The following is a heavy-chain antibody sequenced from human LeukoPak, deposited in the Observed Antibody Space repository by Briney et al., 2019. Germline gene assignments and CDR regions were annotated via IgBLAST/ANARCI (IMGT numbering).Heavy chain of an antibody. CDR3: ARDHVAAAGIDY. CDR1: GFTFSSYG. Sequence: QPGGSLRLSCAASGFTFSSYGMHWVRQAPGKGLEWVAVMWYDGSNKYYADSVKGRFTISRDNSKNTLYLQMNSLRAEDTAVYYCARDHVAAAGIDYWGQGTLVTVSS. V-gene: IGHV3-33*01. J-gene: IGHJ4*02. CDR2: MWYDGSNK. D-gene: IGHD6-13*01.